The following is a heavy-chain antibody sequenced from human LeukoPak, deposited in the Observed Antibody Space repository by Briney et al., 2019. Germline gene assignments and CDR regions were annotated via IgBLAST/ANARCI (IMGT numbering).Heavy chain of an antibody. Sequence: GASVKVSCKASGYTFTGYYMHWVRQAPGQGLEWMGWINPNSGGTNYAQKFQGWVTMTRDTSISTAYMELSRLRSDDTAVYYCARGTTVTITTYYYYYGMDVWGQGTTVTVSS. CDR3: ARGTTVTITTYYYYYGMDV. D-gene: IGHD4-17*01. J-gene: IGHJ6*02. V-gene: IGHV1-2*04. CDR2: INPNSGGT. CDR1: GYTFTGYY.